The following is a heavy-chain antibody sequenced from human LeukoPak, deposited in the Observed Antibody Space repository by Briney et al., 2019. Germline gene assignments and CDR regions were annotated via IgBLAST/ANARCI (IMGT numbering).Heavy chain of an antibody. CDR1: GFTFSSYA. Sequence: GGSLRLSCAASGFTFSSYAMSWVRQAPGKGLEWVSAISGSGGSTYYADSVKGRFTISRDNSKNTLYLQMNSLRAEDRAVYYCAKDLSSGWYLGGDYYYYGMDVWGQGTTVTVSS. V-gene: IGHV3-23*01. CDR2: ISGSGGST. CDR3: AKDLSSGWYLGGDYYYYGMDV. J-gene: IGHJ6*02. D-gene: IGHD6-19*01.